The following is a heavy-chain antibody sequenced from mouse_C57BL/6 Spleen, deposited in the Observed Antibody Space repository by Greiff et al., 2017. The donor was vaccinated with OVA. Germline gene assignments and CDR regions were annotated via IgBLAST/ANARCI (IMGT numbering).Heavy chain of an antibody. J-gene: IGHJ2*01. V-gene: IGHV1-42*01. CDR1: GYSFTGYY. D-gene: IGHD3-3*01. Sequence: VQLQQSGPELVKPGASVKISCKASGYSFTGYYMNWVKQSPEQSLEWIGEINPSTGGTTYNQKFKAKATSTVDKSSSTAYMQLKSLTSEDSAVYYCARTGRRDYFDYWGQGTTLTVSS. CDR3: ARTGRRDYFDY. CDR2: INPSTGGT.